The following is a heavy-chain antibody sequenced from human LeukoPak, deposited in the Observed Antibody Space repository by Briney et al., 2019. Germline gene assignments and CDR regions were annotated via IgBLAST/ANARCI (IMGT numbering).Heavy chain of an antibody. CDR1: GGTFSSYA. Sequence: ASVKVSCKASGGTFSSYAISWVRQAPGQGLEWMGRIIPILGIANYAQKFQGRVTITADKSTSTAYMELGSLRSEDTAVYYCARDLGQAAAGTDYWGQGTLVTVSS. CDR3: ARDLGQAAAGTDY. CDR2: IIPILGIA. V-gene: IGHV1-69*04. D-gene: IGHD6-13*01. J-gene: IGHJ4*02.